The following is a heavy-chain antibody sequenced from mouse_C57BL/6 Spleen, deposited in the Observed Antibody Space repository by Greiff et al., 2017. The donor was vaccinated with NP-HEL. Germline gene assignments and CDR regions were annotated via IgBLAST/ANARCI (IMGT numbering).Heavy chain of an antibody. Sequence: QVQLQQSGAELVRPGASVTLSCKASGYTFTDYEMHWVKQTPVHGLEWIGAIDPETGGTAYNQKFKGKAILTADKSSSTAYLELRSLTSENAADDYCTKHGYYDWGQGTTLTVSA. J-gene: IGHJ2*01. V-gene: IGHV1-15*01. D-gene: IGHD2-3*01. CDR1: GYTFTDYE. CDR2: IDPETGGT. CDR3: TKHGYYD.